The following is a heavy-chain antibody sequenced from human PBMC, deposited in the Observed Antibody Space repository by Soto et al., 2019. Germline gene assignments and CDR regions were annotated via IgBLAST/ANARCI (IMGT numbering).Heavy chain of an antibody. CDR2: TYTGGDT. CDR1: GFSVRVNY. D-gene: IGHD4-4*01. CDR3: ARVIFSNDYDHYYMDV. V-gene: IGHV3-66*01. Sequence: EVQVVESGGGLVQPGGSLRLSCAASGFSVRVNYMTWVRQAPGKGLEWVSVTYTGGDTDYADSVKGRFTTSRDNSKNMLYLEVSSLRAEDTAMYYCARVIFSNDYDHYYMDVWGKGTTVTVSS. J-gene: IGHJ6*03.